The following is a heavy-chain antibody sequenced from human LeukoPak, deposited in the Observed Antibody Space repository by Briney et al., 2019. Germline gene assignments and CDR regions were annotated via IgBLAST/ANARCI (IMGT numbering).Heavy chain of an antibody. CDR2: IYYGGST. J-gene: IGHJ4*02. CDR1: GGSISSYY. D-gene: IGHD5-18*01. Sequence: SETLSLTCTVSGGSISSYYWSWIRQPPGKGLEWIGYIYYGGSTNYNPSLKSRVTISVDTSKNQFSLKLSSVTAADTAVYYCARMAFGGYRYGYGYYFDYWGQGTLVTVSS. V-gene: IGHV4-59*08. CDR3: ARMAFGGYRYGYGYYFDY.